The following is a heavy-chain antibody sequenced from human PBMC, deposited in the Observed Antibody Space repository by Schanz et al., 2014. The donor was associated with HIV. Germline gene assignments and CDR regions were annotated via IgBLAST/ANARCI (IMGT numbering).Heavy chain of an antibody. V-gene: IGHV1-2*02. D-gene: IGHD3-9*01. CDR3: ARGRYFDWLSFGGGSSVYGLDV. CDR1: GYTFTGYY. CDR2: INPNSGGS. Sequence: QVQLVQSGAEVKKPGASVKVSCKASGYTFTGYYLHWVRQAPGQGLEWMGWINPNSGGSTYAQKLQGRVTMARDTSISTAYMELSRLRSDDTAVYYCARGRYFDWLSFGGGSSVYGLDVWGQGTTVTVSS. J-gene: IGHJ6*02.